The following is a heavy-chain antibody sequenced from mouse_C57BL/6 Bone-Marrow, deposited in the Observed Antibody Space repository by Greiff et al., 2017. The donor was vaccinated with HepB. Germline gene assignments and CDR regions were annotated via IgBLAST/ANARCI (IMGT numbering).Heavy chain of an antibody. CDR3: TRRGYSNFYYFNC. CDR2: IDAESGGT. CDR1: GYTFTDYE. D-gene: IGHD2-5*01. J-gene: IGHJ2*01. V-gene: IGHV1-15*01. Sequence: VQLQQSGAELVRPGASLTLSCKASGYTFTDYEMHWVKQTPVHGLEWIVAIDAESGGTAYNQKFKGKAILTADKSYSTAYMVLRSLTSEDSAVYYCTRRGYSNFYYFNCWGQGTTLAFSS.